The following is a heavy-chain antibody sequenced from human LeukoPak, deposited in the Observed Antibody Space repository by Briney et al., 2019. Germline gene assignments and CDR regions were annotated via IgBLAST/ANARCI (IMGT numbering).Heavy chain of an antibody. CDR1: GFTFGDHA. CDR3: ARGPILLWLHNGMDV. J-gene: IGHJ6*02. V-gene: IGHV3-49*04. CDR2: IRSEAYGETT. Sequence: PGRSLRLSCTGSGFTFGDHAMAWVRQAPGKGLEWVGFIRSEAYGETTEYAASVRDRFTISRDNSRGVAYLQMNSLKTEDTAMYYCARGPILLWLHNGMDVWGQGTTVTVSS. D-gene: IGHD3-10*01.